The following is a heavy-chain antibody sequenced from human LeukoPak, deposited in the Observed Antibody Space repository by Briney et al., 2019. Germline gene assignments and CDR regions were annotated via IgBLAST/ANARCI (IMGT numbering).Heavy chain of an antibody. CDR3: AKVRSVGYCSSTSCYMGTLAY. CDR2: ISGSGGST. V-gene: IGHV3-23*01. D-gene: IGHD2-2*02. CDR1: GFTFSRYG. Sequence: GGSLRLSCAASGFTFSRYGMSWVRQAPGKGLEWVSAISGSGGSTYYAASVKGRFTISRDNSKNTLYLQMNSLRAEDTAVYYCAKVRSVGYCSSTSCYMGTLAYWGQGTLVTASS. J-gene: IGHJ4*02.